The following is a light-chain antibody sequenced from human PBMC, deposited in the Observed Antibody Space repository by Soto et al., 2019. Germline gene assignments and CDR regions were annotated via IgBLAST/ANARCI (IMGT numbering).Light chain of an antibody. V-gene: IGKV3-15*01. J-gene: IGKJ5*01. Sequence: EIVLTQSPGTLSLSPGERATLPCRASQSVSNNYLAWYQQRPGQAPRLLFYNASTRATAFPARFSGSGSGTDYVVTISSLQSEDFAVYYCQQYYNWPLTFGQGTRLEIK. CDR2: NAS. CDR1: QSVSNN. CDR3: QQYYNWPLT.